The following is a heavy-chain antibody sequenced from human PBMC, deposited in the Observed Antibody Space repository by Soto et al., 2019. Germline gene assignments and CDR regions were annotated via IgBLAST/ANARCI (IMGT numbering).Heavy chain of an antibody. D-gene: IGHD1-1*01. CDR3: ASARRYNWNDVFDY. Sequence: QVQLVQSGAEVKKHGASVKVSCKASGYTFTSYGISWVRQAPGQGIEWMGWISAYNGNTNYAQKLQVRVTMTTDTSTSTAYMELRSLRSDDKAVYYCASARRYNWNDVFDYWGQGTLVTVSS. CDR1: GYTFTSYG. CDR2: ISAYNGNT. V-gene: IGHV1-18*01. J-gene: IGHJ4*02.